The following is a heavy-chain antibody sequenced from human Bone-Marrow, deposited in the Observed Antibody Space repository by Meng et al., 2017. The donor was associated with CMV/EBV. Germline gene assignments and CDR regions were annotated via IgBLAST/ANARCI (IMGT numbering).Heavy chain of an antibody. Sequence: GESLKISCAASGFIVSSKCMTWVRQAPGRGLEWVSTIYDDGETYYADPVKGRFTISRDNSKNALYLQMHSLRAEDSAMYYCARAPRSTVFRGIDVWGQGTTVTVSS. V-gene: IGHV3-53*01. D-gene: IGHD5/OR15-5a*01. CDR1: GFIVSSKC. J-gene: IGHJ6*02. CDR3: ARAPRSTVFRGIDV. CDR2: IYDDGET.